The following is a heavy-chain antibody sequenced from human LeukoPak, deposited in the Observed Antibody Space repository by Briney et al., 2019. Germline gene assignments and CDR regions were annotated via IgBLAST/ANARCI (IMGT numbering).Heavy chain of an antibody. CDR1: GGSFSGYY. CDR3: ARYSSSWYN. J-gene: IGHJ4*02. CDR2: INHSGST. Sequence: SETLSLTCAVYGGSFSGYYWSWIRHPPGKGLEWIGEINHSGSTNYNPSLKSRVTISVDTSKNQLSLKLSSVTAADTAVYYCARYSSSWYNWGQGTLVTVSS. D-gene: IGHD6-13*01. V-gene: IGHV4-34*01.